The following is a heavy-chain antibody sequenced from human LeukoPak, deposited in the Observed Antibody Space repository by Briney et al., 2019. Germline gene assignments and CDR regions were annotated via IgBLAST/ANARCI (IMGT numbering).Heavy chain of an antibody. CDR3: ARTTVTTDDAFDI. Sequence: SETLSLTCAVYGGFFSAYYWSWISQPPGKGLEWIGEINHSGSTNYDPSLKSRVTISVDTSKNQFSLKLSSVTAADTAVYYCARTTVTTDDAFDIWGKGQWSPSLQ. D-gene: IGHD4-11*01. J-gene: IGHJ3*02. V-gene: IGHV4-34*01. CDR1: GGFFSAYY. CDR2: INHSGST.